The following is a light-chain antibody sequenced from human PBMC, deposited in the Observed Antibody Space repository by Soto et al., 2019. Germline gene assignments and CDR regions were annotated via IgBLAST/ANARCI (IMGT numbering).Light chain of an antibody. V-gene: IGKV3-15*01. CDR1: QSVSSN. J-gene: IGKJ2*01. CDR2: GAS. CDR3: QQYKNWPKT. Sequence: EIVMTQSPATLSVSPGERATLSCRASQSVSSNLAWYQQKPGQAPRLLIYGASTRATGIPARFSGSGSGTEFTLTISSLQSEDFAVYYCQQYKNWPKTFGQGTKLEIK.